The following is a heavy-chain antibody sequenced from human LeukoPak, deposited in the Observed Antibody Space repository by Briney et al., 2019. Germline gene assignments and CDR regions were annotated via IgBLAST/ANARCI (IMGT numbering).Heavy chain of an antibody. V-gene: IGHV3-74*01. J-gene: IGHJ4*02. CDR3: AREAVRGDTATLKGAMGY. CDR2: INSDGSTT. D-gene: IGHD5-18*01. Sequence: GGTLRLSCAGSGFPFSSHGMNWVRQAPGKGLEWVSRINSDGSTTSYADSVKGRFTISRDNAKNTLYLQMNSLRAEDTAVYYCAREAVRGDTATLKGAMGYWGQGTLVIVSS. CDR1: GFPFSSHG.